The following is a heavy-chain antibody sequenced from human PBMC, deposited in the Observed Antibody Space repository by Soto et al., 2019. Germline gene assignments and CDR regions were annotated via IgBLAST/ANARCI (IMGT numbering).Heavy chain of an antibody. Sequence: QVQLVQSGAEVKKPGASVKVSCKASGYTFTSYAMHWVRQAPGQSLEWMGWINGGDGNTKYSQKFQDRVTITRDTSASTAYMELSSLESEDTAAYYCATGPRREYWGQGSLVTVSS. J-gene: IGHJ4*02. CDR2: INGGDGNT. V-gene: IGHV1-3*01. CDR3: ATGPRREY. CDR1: GYTFTSYA.